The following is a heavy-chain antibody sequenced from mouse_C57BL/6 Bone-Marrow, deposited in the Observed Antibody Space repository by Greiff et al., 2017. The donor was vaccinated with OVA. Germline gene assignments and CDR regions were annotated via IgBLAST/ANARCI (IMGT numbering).Heavy chain of an antibody. D-gene: IGHD2-1*01. Sequence: QVQLQQSGPGLVQPSQSLSITCTVSGFSLTSYGVHWVRQSPGKGLEWLGVIWRGGSTDYNAAFISRLSISKDNSKSQVFFKMNSLQADDTAIYYCARIMNYYPFAYWGQGTLVTVSA. CDR2: IWRGGST. CDR1: GFSLTSYG. CDR3: ARIMNYYPFAY. V-gene: IGHV2-2*01. J-gene: IGHJ3*01.